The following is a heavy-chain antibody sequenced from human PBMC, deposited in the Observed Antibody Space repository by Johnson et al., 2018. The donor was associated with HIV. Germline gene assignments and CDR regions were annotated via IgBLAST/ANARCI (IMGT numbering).Heavy chain of an antibody. CDR2: ISSSGTTT. V-gene: IGHV3-11*04. D-gene: IGHD3-10*01. CDR3: VRGLLWFGELLEAFDI. CDR1: GFTFKDYY. J-gene: IGHJ3*02. Sequence: QVQLVESGGALVRPGGSLRLSCAVSGFTFKDYYMNWVRQAPGKGLEWVSHISSSGTTTYYADAVKGRFTISRDISKNTLYLQMNSLRHEDTAVYYCVRGLLWFGELLEAFDIWGQGTMVTVSS.